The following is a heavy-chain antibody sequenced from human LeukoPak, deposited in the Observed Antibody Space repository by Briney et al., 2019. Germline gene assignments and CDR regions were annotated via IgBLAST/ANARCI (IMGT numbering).Heavy chain of an antibody. J-gene: IGHJ4*02. Sequence: GGSLRLSCAASGFAFSNYAMSWVRQAPGKGLVWVSAITGSDDSAYYADSVKGRFTIDRDNSKNTLYLQMNSLRGEDTAVYYCAKGLVSNRELDPFDHFDYWGQGTLVTVSS. V-gene: IGHV3-23*01. CDR1: GFAFSNYA. CDR3: AKGLVSNRELDPFDHFDY. D-gene: IGHD3-9*01. CDR2: ITGSDDSA.